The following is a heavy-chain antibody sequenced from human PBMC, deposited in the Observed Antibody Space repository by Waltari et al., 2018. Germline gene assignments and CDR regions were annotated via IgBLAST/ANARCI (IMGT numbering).Heavy chain of an antibody. Sequence: QVQLVQSGAEVKKPGASVQFSCKASGYTFTSYAMHWVRQAPGQRLEWMGWINAGNGNTKYSQEFQGRVTITRDTSASTAYMELSSLRSEDMAVYYCARGKGYYDSSGPFDYWGQGTLVTVSS. CDR3: ARGKGYYDSSGPFDY. J-gene: IGHJ4*02. CDR2: INAGNGNT. D-gene: IGHD3-22*01. CDR1: GYTFTSYA. V-gene: IGHV1-3*03.